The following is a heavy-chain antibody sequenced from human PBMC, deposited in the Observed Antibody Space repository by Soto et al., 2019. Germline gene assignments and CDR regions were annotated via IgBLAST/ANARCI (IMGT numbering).Heavy chain of an antibody. V-gene: IGHV1-18*04. CDR3: ARFRSTRAYYYYGMDV. CDR2: ISAYNGNT. J-gene: IGHJ6*02. CDR1: GYTFTSYV. Sequence: QVQLVQSGAEVKKPGASVKVSCKASGYTFTSYVISWVRQAPGQGLGWMRWISAYNGNTNYAQKLQGRVTMTTDTSTSTAYMELRSLRSDDTAVYYCARFRSTRAYYYYGMDVWGQGTTVTVSS.